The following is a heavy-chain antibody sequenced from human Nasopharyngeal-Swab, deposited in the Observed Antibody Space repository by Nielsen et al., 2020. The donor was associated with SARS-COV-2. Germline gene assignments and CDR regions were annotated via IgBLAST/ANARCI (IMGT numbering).Heavy chain of an antibody. J-gene: IGHJ3*02. V-gene: IGHV3-23*01. CDR2: ISGSGGST. CDR3: AKGGMPGFELWFGETGGAFDI. CDR1: GFTFSSYA. Sequence: GESLKISCAASGFTFSSYAMSWVRQAPGKGLEWVSAISGSGGSTYYADSVKGRFTISRDNSKNTLYLQMNSLRAEDTAVYYCAKGGMPGFELWFGETGGAFDIWGQGTMVTVS. D-gene: IGHD3-10*01.